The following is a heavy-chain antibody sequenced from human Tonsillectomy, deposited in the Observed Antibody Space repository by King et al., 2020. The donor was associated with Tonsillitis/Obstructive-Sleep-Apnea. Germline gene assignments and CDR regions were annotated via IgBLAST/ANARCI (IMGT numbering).Heavy chain of an antibody. Sequence: VQLVESGGGVVQPGRSLRLSCAASGFTFSSYAMHWVRQAPGKGLEWVAVISYDGSNKYYADSVKGRFTISRDNSKNTLYLQMNSLRVEDTAVYYCAGRAAAGYYYYSYMDVWGKGTTVTVSS. CDR3: AGRAAAGYYYYSYMDV. CDR2: ISYDGSNK. CDR1: GFTFSSYA. J-gene: IGHJ6*03. D-gene: IGHD6-13*01. V-gene: IGHV3-30*04.